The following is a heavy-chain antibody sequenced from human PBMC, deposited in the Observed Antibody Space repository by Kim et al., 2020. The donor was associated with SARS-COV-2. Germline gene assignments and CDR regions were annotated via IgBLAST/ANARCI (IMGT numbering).Heavy chain of an antibody. CDR1: GGSFSGCY. CDR2: INHSGRT. CDR3: ARRVSKTAGSGSHYCYV. V-gene: IGHV4-34*04. D-gene: IGHD3-10*01. Sequence: SETLSLTCAVYGGSFSGCYWSWSRQPPGRGREWMGEINHSGRTNNNPSLKSRGTISVDTSKNQFSLMLTSVTAADTAVDYCARRVSKTAGSGSHYCYVW. J-gene: IGHJ3*01.